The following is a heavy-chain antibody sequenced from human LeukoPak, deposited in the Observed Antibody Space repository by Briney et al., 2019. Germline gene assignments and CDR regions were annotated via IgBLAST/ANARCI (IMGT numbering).Heavy chain of an antibody. Sequence: SETLSLTCAVYGGSFSGYYWSWIRQPPGKGLEWIGEINHSGSTNYNPSLKSRVTISVDTSKNQFSLKLSSVTAADTAAYYCARGVRSSSWYRQDYYYYYGMDVWGQGTTVTVSS. J-gene: IGHJ6*02. CDR3: ARGVRSSSWYRQDYYYYYGMDV. V-gene: IGHV4-34*01. CDR1: GGSFSGYY. D-gene: IGHD6-13*01. CDR2: INHSGST.